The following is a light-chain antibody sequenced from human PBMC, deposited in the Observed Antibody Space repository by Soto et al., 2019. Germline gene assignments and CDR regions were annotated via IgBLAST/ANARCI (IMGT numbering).Light chain of an antibody. CDR1: QSITNW. J-gene: IGKJ1*01. V-gene: IGKV1-5*01. CDR3: QQYNSYRT. Sequence: DIQMTQSPSTLSASVGDSVTITCRASQSITNWLAWYQQKPGKAPKLLIYDASSLESGVPSRFSGSGSGTEFTLTISSLQPDDFATYYCQQYNSYRTFGQGTKMDIK. CDR2: DAS.